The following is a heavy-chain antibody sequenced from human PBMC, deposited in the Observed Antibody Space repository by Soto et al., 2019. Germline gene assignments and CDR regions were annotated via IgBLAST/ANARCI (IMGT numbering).Heavy chain of an antibody. CDR1: GYIFTRSG. CDR3: ARTPIVVVVAATPTDY. V-gene: IGHV1-18*01. CDR2: ISPNNGRT. D-gene: IGHD2-15*01. J-gene: IGHJ4*02. Sequence: QVQVVQSGAEVKKPGASVKVSCKASGYIFTRSGISWVRQAPGQGLDWMGWISPNNGRTNYVQKFQGRVTMTTDTSTSTAYMELRSLRSDDTAVYYCARTPIVVVVAATPTDYWGQGTLVTVSS.